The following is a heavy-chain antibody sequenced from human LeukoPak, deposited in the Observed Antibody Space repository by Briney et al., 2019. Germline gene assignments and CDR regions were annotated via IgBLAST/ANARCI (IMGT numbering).Heavy chain of an antibody. D-gene: IGHD6-6*01. Sequence: GGSLRLSCAASGFTFSSYGMHWVRQAPGKGLVWVSRIKSDGSSTTYADSVKGRFTISRDNAKNTLYLQMNSLRAEDTAVYYCAREYSSWFDYWAREPWSPSPQ. V-gene: IGHV3-74*01. CDR3: AREYSSWFDY. CDR1: GFTFSSYG. J-gene: IGHJ4*02. CDR2: IKSDGSST.